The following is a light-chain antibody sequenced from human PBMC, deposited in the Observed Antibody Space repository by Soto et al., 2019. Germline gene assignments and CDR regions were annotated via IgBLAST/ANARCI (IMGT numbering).Light chain of an antibody. CDR1: SSDVGGYNY. CDR3: TSYTSSSPYV. CDR2: EVR. Sequence: QSVLTQPASVSGSPGQSITISCTGTSSDVGGYNYVSWYQQHPGKAPKLMIYEVRNWPSGISNRFSGSKSGNTASLTISGLQAEDEADYYCTSYTSSSPYVFGTGTKLTVL. V-gene: IGLV2-14*01. J-gene: IGLJ1*01.